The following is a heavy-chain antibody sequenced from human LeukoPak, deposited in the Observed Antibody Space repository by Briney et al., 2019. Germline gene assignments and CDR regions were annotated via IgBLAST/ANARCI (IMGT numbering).Heavy chain of an antibody. Sequence: ASVKVSCKASGYTFTGYYIHWVRQAPGQGLEWVGWINPNSGDTHSAQNFQGRVTMTRDTSISTASMDLSRLRSDDTAMYYCARAPKNDAYDSWGRGTMVTVSS. CDR1: GYTFTGYY. CDR3: ARAPKNDAYDS. J-gene: IGHJ3*02. V-gene: IGHV1-2*02. CDR2: INPNSGDT.